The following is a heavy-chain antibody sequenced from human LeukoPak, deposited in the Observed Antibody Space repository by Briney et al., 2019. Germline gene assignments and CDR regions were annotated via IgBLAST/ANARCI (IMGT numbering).Heavy chain of an antibody. CDR3: ARDGRGSDCSSTSCYAFVGMDV. V-gene: IGHV3-74*01. J-gene: IGHJ6*02. CDR2: ISSDGSST. Sequence: GGSLRLSCAASGFTFSSYWMYWVRQAPGKGLVWVSGISSDGSSTNYADSVKGRFTISRDNAKNSLYLQMNSLRAEDTAVYYCARDGRGSDCSSTSCYAFVGMDVWGQGTTVTVSS. CDR1: GFTFSSYW. D-gene: IGHD2-2*01.